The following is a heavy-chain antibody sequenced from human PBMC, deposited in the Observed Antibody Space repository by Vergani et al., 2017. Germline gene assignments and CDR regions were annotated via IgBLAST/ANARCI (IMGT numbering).Heavy chain of an antibody. V-gene: IGHV3-30*03. CDR1: GFTSSYYG. Sequence: QVHLVESGGGVVQPGRSLRLSCVVSGFTSSYYGMHWVRQAPGKGLEWVAVISYDGTQKYYADSVKGRFTISRDNSKSTLYLQMNSLRTEDTAVYYCATKSCGTPGGQIGYFREWGQGTLVNVSS. CDR3: ATKSCGTPGGQIGYFRE. J-gene: IGHJ1*01. CDR2: ISYDGTQK. D-gene: IGHD1/OR15-1a*01.